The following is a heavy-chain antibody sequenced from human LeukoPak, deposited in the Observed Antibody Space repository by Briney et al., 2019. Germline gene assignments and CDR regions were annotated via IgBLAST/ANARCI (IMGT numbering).Heavy chain of an antibody. J-gene: IGHJ4*02. CDR1: DDFISGSHYY. CDR2: VFYSGST. Sequence: SETLSLTCTVSDDFISGSHYYWGWIRLPPGTGLEWIGSVFYSGSTYYNPSLKSRVAISLDTSKSQFSLRLSSVTAADTAVYYCARGVSYSSSHFDYWGQGTRVTVSS. CDR3: ARGVSYSSSHFDY. D-gene: IGHD6-6*01. V-gene: IGHV4-39*07.